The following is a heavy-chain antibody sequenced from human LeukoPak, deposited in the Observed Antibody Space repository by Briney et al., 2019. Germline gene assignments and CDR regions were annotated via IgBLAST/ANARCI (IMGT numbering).Heavy chain of an antibody. CDR3: AGVAGGSAVAGINGFDY. CDR1: GGSISSYY. D-gene: IGHD6-19*01. V-gene: IGHV4-59*01. J-gene: IGHJ4*02. CDR2: IYYSGST. Sequence: PSETLSLTCTVSGGSISSYYWSWIRQPPGKGLEWIGYIYYSGSTNYNPSLKSRVTISVDTSKNQFSLKLSSVTAADTAVYYCAGVAGGSAVAGINGFDYWGQGTLVTVSS.